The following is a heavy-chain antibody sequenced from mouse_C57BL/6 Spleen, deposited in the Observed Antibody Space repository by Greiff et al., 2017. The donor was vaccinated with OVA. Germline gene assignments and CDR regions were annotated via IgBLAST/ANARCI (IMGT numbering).Heavy chain of an antibody. CDR3: ARSGSLSFDY. J-gene: IGHJ2*01. V-gene: IGHV1-18*01. Sequence: EVQLQQSGPELVKPGASVKIPCKASGYTFTDYNMDWVKQSHGKSLEWIGDINPNNSGTIYKQKFKGKATLTVDKSSSTAYMELRSLTSEDTAFYYCARSGSLSFDYWGQGTTLTVSS. CDR2: INPNNSGT. D-gene: IGHD1-1*01. CDR1: GYTFTDYN.